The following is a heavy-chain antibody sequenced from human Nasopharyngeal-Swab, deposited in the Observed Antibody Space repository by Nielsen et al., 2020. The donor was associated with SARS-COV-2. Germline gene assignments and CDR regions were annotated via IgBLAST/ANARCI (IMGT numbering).Heavy chain of an antibody. CDR3: ARDGLDYDFWSAYFMDV. J-gene: IGHJ6*02. CDR1: GFTFDDYT. V-gene: IGHV3-43*01. Sequence: GGSLRLSCAASGFTFDDYTMHWVRQAPGKGLEWVSLISWDGGSIYYADSVKGRFTISRDNAKNSLYLQMNSLRAEDTAVYYCARDGLDYDFWSAYFMDVWGQGTTVTVSS. D-gene: IGHD3-3*01. CDR2: ISWDGGSI.